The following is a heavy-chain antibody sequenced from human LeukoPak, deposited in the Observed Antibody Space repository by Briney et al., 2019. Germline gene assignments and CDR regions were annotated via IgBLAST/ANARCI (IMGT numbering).Heavy chain of an antibody. CDR1: GFTFSSYA. CDR2: ISGSGDTT. V-gene: IGHV3-23*01. D-gene: IGHD3-10*01. Sequence: PGGSLRLSCAASGFTFSSYAMNWVRQAPGKGLEWVSAISGSGDTTYYADSVKGRFTISRDNSKNTLYLQMNSLRAEDTAVSYCAKGSHAVAQYFYGMDVWGQGTTVTVSS. CDR3: AKGSHAVAQYFYGMDV. J-gene: IGHJ6*02.